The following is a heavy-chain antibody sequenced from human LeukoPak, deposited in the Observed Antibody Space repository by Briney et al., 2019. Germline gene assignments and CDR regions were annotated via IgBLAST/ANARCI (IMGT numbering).Heavy chain of an antibody. CDR3: ARDGLGSSSPFYYFDY. CDR1: GGSISSYY. V-gene: IGHV4-59*01. D-gene: IGHD6-6*01. CDR2: IYYSGST. Sequence: PSETLSLTCTVSGGSISSYYWCWIRQPPGKGLEWIGYIYYSGSTNYNTSLKSRVTISVDTSKNQFSPKLSSVTAADTAVYYCARDGLGSSSPFYYFDYWGQGTLVTVSS. J-gene: IGHJ4*02.